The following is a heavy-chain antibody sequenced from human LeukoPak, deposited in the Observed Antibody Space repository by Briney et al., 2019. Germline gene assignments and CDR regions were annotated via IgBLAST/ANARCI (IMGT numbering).Heavy chain of an antibody. CDR3: ARQGTGFDS. V-gene: IGHV5-51*01. D-gene: IGHD1-14*01. CDR1: GNSFTNYW. Sequence: GESLKISCKVLGNSFTNYWIGWXRQMPGKGLEWMGIIFPRDSXTRYSPSFQGQXTISADKSISTAYLQWNSLRASDSGLYYCARQGTGFDSWGQGTLVTVSS. J-gene: IGHJ4*02. CDR2: IFPRDSXT.